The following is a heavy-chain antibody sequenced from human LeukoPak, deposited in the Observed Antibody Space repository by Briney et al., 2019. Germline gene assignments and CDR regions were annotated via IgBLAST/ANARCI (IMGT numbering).Heavy chain of an antibody. CDR2: IYYSGST. CDR3: AREGVTKYYFDY. V-gene: IGHV4-4*02. Sequence: PSETLSLTCAISGGSISSNNWWSWVRPPPGKGLEWIGYIYYSGSTDYNPSLKSRVTISVDTSKNQFSLKLSSVTAADTAVYYCAREGVTKYYFDYWGQGTLVTVSS. D-gene: IGHD4-11*01. J-gene: IGHJ4*02. CDR1: GGSISSNNW.